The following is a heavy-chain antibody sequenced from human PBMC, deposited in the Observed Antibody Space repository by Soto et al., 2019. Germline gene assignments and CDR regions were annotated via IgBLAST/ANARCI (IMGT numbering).Heavy chain of an antibody. V-gene: IGHV4-59*01. CDR1: GGSISSFY. J-gene: IGHJ4*02. CDR2: IHYSVNT. CDR3: ARDATGGSCRDCEAGLDY. Sequence: QVQLQESGPGLVKPSETLSLTCTVSGGSISSFYWSWIRQPPWKGLEWIGYIHYSVNTNYHPSLKSRVTMSADTSKNQFSRKLNSVTAADTAMYYCARDATGGSCRDCEAGLDYWGQGILVIVSS. D-gene: IGHD2-15*01.